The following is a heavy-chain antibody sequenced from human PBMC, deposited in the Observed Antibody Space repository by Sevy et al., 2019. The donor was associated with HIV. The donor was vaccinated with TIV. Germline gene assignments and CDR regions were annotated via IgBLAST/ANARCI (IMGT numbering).Heavy chain of an antibody. CDR1: GFSFDDYA. CDR2: ITWNSGSV. Sequence: GGSLRLSCAASGFSFDDYAMHWVRQRPGKGLEWVSGITWNSGSVGYADSVKGRFTISRDNAKNYLYLQMSNLRPEDTALYYCAKDNVGYSSGWYFYFDFWGQGTLVTVSS. D-gene: IGHD6-13*01. V-gene: IGHV3-9*01. J-gene: IGHJ4*02. CDR3: AKDNVGYSSGWYFYFDF.